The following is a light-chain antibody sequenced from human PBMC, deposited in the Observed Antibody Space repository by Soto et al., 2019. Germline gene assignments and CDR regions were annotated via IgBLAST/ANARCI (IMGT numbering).Light chain of an antibody. J-gene: IGLJ1*01. V-gene: IGLV2-18*02. CDR3: NSYTSSNTYV. Sequence: QSVLTQPPSVSGSPGQSVTISCTGTSSDVGSYNRVSWYQQPPGTAPKLMIYEVSNRPSGVPDRFSGSKSGNTASLTISGLQPEDEADYYCNSYTSSNTYVFGTGTKATVL. CDR2: EVS. CDR1: SSDVGSYNR.